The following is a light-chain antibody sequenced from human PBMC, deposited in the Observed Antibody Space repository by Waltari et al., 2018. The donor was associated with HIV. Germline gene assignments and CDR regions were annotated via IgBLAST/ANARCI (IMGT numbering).Light chain of an antibody. V-gene: IGLV2-8*01. CDR1: SRDVGAYNF. CDR3: SSYAGPNHLL. CDR2: GVN. J-gene: IGLJ2*01. Sequence: QSALTQPPSASGSPGQSVTFSCTGTSRDVGAYNFVSWYQQHPGKAPELIIYGVNQRPSGVPGRFSGSKSCTTASLTVSGLQADDEADYYCSSYAGPNHLLFGGGTKLTVL.